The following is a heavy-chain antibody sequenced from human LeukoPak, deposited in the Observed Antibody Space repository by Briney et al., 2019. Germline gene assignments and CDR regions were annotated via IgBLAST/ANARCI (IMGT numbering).Heavy chain of an antibody. D-gene: IGHD5-24*01. V-gene: IGHV4-59*01. CDR3: ARDLGYNYDY. CDR2: IYYSGST. J-gene: IGHJ4*02. CDR1: GGSISSYY. Sequence: PSETLSLTCTVSGGSISSYYWSWLRQPPGKGLEWIGYIYYSGSTNYNPSLKGRVTISVDTSKNQFSLKLSSVTAADTAVYYCARDLGYNYDYWGQGTLVTVSS.